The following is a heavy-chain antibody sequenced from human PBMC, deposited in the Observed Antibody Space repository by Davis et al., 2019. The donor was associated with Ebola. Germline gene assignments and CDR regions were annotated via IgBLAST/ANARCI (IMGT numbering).Heavy chain of an antibody. V-gene: IGHV1-2*06. CDR1: GYTFTGHY. D-gene: IGHD5-12*01. J-gene: IGHJ4*02. CDR2: INPNSGGT. Sequence: ASVKVSCKASGYTFTGHYIQWVRQAPGQGLEWMGRINPNSGGTNYAQKFQGRVTMTRDTSISTAYMELSSLRSEDTAVYYCAKPAGYVGGYWGQGTLVTVSS. CDR3: AKPAGYVGGY.